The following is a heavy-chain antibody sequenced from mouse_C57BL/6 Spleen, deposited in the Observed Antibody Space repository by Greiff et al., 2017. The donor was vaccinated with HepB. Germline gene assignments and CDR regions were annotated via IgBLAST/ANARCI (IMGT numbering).Heavy chain of an antibody. CDR2: IYPGDGDT. D-gene: IGHD1-1*01. CDR1: GYAFSSSW. V-gene: IGHV1-82*01. CDR3: ARSYYGSSFHFDY. Sequence: VQLQQSGPELVKPGASVKISCKASGYAFSSSWMNWVKQRPGKGLEWIGRIYPGDGDTNYNGKFKGKATLTADKSSSTAYMQLSSLTSEDSAVYFCARSYYGSSFHFDYWGQGTTLTVSS. J-gene: IGHJ2*01.